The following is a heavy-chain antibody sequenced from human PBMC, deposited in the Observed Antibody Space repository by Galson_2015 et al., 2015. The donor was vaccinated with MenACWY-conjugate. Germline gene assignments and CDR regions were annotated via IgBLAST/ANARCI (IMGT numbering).Heavy chain of an antibody. CDR1: GVSISTHNW. CDR2: IYHRGST. J-gene: IGHJ4*02. D-gene: IGHD6-19*01. V-gene: IGHV4-4*02. CDR3: TRAPGVADDRYFDY. Sequence: ETLSLTCAVSGVSISTHNWWTWVRQSPGKGLEWIGEIYHRGSTNFHPSLKTRVTISVDKSNNQFSLRLNSVTAADTAVYYCTRAPGVADDRYFDYWGQGTPVTVSS.